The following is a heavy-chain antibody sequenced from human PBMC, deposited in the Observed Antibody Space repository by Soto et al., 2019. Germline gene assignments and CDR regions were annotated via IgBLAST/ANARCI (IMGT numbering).Heavy chain of an antibody. CDR3: GRRSGWYPFYGMDV. D-gene: IGHD6-13*01. CDR1: GYTFTSYD. V-gene: IGHV1-8*01. Sequence: GASVKVSCKASGYTFTSYDINWVRQATGQGLEWMGWMNPNSGNTGYAQEFQGRVTMTRNTSISTAYMELSSLRSEDTAVYYCGRRSGWYPFYGMDVWGQGTTVTVSS. J-gene: IGHJ6*02. CDR2: MNPNSGNT.